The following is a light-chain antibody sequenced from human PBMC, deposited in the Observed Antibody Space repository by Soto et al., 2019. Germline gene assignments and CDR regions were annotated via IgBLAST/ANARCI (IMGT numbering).Light chain of an antibody. Sequence: EIVLTQSPGTLSLSPGERATLSCRASQSVSSSYLAWYQQKPGQAPRLVIYDIFTRATGVPTRISGSGSGTEFTLTISDVQPEDFALYYCHQRQSWPRTFGQGTKVDIK. CDR1: QSVSSSY. CDR3: HQRQSWPRT. J-gene: IGKJ1*01. V-gene: IGKV3D-20*02. CDR2: DIF.